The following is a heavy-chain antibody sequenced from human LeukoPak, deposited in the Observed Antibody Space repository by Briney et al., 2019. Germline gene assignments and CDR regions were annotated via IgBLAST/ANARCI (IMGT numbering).Heavy chain of an antibody. CDR2: IDSTTGGS. V-gene: IGHV3-23*01. D-gene: IGHD4-17*01. J-gene: IGHJ4*02. Sequence: PGGSLRLSCAASGFPFSSYSMSWVRQAPGKGLEWVSTIDSTTGGSYYADSVKGRFTISRDNSKNTLYLQMNSLRAEDTAVYYCAVETTVTTPGYWGQGTLVTVSS. CDR3: AVETTVTTPGY. CDR1: GFPFSSYS.